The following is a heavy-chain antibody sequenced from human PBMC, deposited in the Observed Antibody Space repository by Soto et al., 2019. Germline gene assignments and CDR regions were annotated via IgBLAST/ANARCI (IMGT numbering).Heavy chain of an antibody. J-gene: IGHJ6*02. D-gene: IGHD6-13*01. CDR2: ISPTGGST. CDR3: ARDRGRAAAGDYYYYGMDV. Sequence: ASVKVSCKASGYTFTSYYIHWVRQAPGQGLEWVGAISPTGGSTTYAQMFQGRLTMTRDASTSTVYMEMSSLRSDDTALYYCARDRGRAAAGDYYYYGMDVWAQGTTVTVSS. V-gene: IGHV1-46*01. CDR1: GYTFTSYY.